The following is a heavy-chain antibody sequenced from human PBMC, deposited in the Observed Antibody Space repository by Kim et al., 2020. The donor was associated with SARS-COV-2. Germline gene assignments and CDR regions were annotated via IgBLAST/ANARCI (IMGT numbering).Heavy chain of an antibody. Sequence: SETLSLTCTVSGGSISSYYWSWIRQPPGKGLEWIGYIYYSGSTNYNPSLKSRVTISVDTSKNQFSLKLSSVTAADTAVYYCARGYKVGATSDAFDIWGQG. V-gene: IGHV4-59*08. J-gene: IGHJ3*02. CDR1: GGSISSYY. CDR3: ARGYKVGATSDAFDI. D-gene: IGHD1-26*01. CDR2: IYYSGST.